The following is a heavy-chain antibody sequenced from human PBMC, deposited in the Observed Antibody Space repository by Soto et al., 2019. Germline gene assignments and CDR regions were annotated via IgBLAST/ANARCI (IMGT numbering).Heavy chain of an antibody. V-gene: IGHV4-4*08. CDR1: GGSISNSY. D-gene: IGHD3-22*01. CDR3: ARDPRYDRGASDY. CDR2: IYSSGST. Sequence: SETLSLTCTVSGGSISNSYWSWIRQSPEKGLEWIGYIYSSGSTNYNPSLNSRVTISVDTSKNQFSLKLSSVTAADTAVYYCARDPRYDRGASDYWGQGTLVTVSS. J-gene: IGHJ4*02.